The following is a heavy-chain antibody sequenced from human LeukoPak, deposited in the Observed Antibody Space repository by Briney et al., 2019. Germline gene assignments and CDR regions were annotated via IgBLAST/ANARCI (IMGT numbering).Heavy chain of an antibody. CDR3: ARGYQSWDNFDY. CDR2: IKQDGTEK. J-gene: IGHJ4*02. Sequence: GGSLRLSCAASGFTFTTYWMSWVRQPPEKGLEWVANIKQDGTEKYYVDSVKGRFTTSRDNAKNSLYLQMNSLRAEDTAVYYCARGYQSWDNFDYWGQGTLVTVSS. CDR1: GFTFTTYW. V-gene: IGHV3-7*01. D-gene: IGHD6-13*01.